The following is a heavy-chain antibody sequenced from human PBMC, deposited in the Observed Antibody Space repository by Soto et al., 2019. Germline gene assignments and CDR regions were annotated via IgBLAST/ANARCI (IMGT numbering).Heavy chain of an antibody. Sequence: VASVKVSCKASGYTFTSYGISWVRQAPGQGLEWMGWISAYNGNTNYAQKLQGRVTMTTDTSTSTAYMELRSLRSDDTAVYYCARERGYCSGGSCYSVSAFDIWGQGTMVTVSS. V-gene: IGHV1-18*01. CDR3: ARERGYCSGGSCYSVSAFDI. CDR1: GYTFTSYG. D-gene: IGHD2-15*01. CDR2: ISAYNGNT. J-gene: IGHJ3*02.